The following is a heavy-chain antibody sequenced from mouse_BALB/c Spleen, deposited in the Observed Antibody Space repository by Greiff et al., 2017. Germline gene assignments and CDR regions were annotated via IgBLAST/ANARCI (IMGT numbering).Heavy chain of an antibody. J-gene: IGHJ1*01. CDR3: ARPATASYWYFDV. CDR2: ISNGGGST. D-gene: IGHD1-2*01. V-gene: IGHV5-12-2*01. Sequence: EVMLVESGGGLVQPGGSLKLSCAASGFTFSSYTMSWVRQTPEKRLEWVAYISNGGGSTYYPDTVKGRFTISRDNAKNTLYLQMSSLKSEDTAMYYCARPATASYWYFDVWGAGTTVTVSS. CDR1: GFTFSSYT.